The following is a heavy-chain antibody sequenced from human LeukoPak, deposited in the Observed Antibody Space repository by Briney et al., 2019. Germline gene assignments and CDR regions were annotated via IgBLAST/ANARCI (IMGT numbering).Heavy chain of an antibody. V-gene: IGHV3-48*01. J-gene: IGHJ4*02. CDR2: ISSGSSTI. CDR3: ARDTYSSSWYEGQFDY. D-gene: IGHD6-13*01. Sequence: PGGSLRLSCAASGFTFSSYSMNWVRQAPGKGLEWVSYISSGSSTIYYADSVKGRFTISRDNAKNSLYLQMNSLRAEDTAVYYCARDTYSSSWYEGQFDYWGQGTLVTVSS. CDR1: GFTFSSYS.